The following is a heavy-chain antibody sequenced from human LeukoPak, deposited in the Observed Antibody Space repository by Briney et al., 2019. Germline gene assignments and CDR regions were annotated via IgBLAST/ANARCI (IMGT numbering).Heavy chain of an antibody. V-gene: IGHV1-46*01. CDR2: INPSGGST. CDR1: GYTFTSYY. J-gene: IGHJ4*02. Sequence: GASVKVSCKASGYTFTSYYMHWVRQAPGQGLEWMGIINPSGGSTSYAQKFQGRVTMTRDMSTSTVYMELSSLRSEDTAVYYCASLTVTTSGLNYWGQGTLVTVSS. D-gene: IGHD4-17*01. CDR3: ASLTVTTSGLNY.